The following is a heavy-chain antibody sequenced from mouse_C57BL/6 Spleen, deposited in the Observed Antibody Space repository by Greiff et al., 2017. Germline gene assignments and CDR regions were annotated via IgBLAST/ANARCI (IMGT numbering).Heavy chain of an antibody. CDR1: GFTFTDYY. Sequence: EVKLVESGGGLVQPGGSLSLSCAASGFTFTDYYMSWVRQPPGKALEWLGFIRNKANGYTTEYSASVKGRFTISRDNSKSILYLQMNALRAEYSATYYCARDYYGSSYYFDYWGQGTTLTVSS. CDR2: IRNKANGYTT. D-gene: IGHD1-1*01. V-gene: IGHV7-3*01. J-gene: IGHJ2*01. CDR3: ARDYYGSSYYFDY.